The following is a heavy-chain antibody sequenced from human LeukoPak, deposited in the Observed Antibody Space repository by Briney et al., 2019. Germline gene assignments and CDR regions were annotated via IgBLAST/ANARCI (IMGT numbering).Heavy chain of an antibody. V-gene: IGHV3-48*03. D-gene: IGHD3-10*02. Sequence: PGGSLRLSCAASGFTFSSYEMNWVRQAPGKGLEWVSYISSSGSTIYYADSVKGRFTISRDNAKNSLYLQMNSLRAEDTAIYYCAELGITMIGGVWGKGTTVTISS. CDR1: GFTFSSYE. J-gene: IGHJ6*04. CDR3: AELGITMIGGV. CDR2: ISSSGSTI.